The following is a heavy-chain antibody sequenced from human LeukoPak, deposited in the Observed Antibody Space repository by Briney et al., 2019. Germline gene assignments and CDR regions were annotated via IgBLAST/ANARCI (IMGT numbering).Heavy chain of an antibody. CDR1: GGSISSYY. Sequence: PSETLSLTCTVSGGSISSYYWSWMRQPPGKGLEWIGYIYYSGSTNYNPSLKSRVTISVDTSKNQFSLKLSSVTAADTAVYYCARDEDSSGYYYWGQGTLVTVSS. CDR3: ARDEDSSGYYY. D-gene: IGHD3-22*01. CDR2: IYYSGST. J-gene: IGHJ4*02. V-gene: IGHV4-59*01.